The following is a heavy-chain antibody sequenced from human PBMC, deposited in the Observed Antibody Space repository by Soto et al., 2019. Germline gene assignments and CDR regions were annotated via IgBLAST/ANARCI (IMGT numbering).Heavy chain of an antibody. CDR2: MNPNSGNT. CDR1: GYTFTSYD. D-gene: IGHD2-21*01. J-gene: IGHJ5*02. V-gene: IGHV1-8*01. Sequence: ASVKVSCKASGYTFTSYDINWVRQATGQGLEWMGWMNPNSGNTGYAQKFQGRATMTRNTSISTAYMELSSLRSEDTAVYYCARGIGVNNWFDPWGQGTLVTVSS. CDR3: ARGIGVNNWFDP.